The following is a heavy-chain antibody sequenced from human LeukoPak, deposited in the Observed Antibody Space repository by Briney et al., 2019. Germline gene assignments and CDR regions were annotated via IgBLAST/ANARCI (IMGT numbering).Heavy chain of an antibody. Sequence: SETLSLTCTVSGGSVSSGSYYWSWIRQPPGKGLEWIGYIYYSGSTNYNPSLKSRVTISVDTSKNQFSLKLSSVTAADTAVYYCARGLAVVTATRSAFDYWGQGTLVTVSS. V-gene: IGHV4-61*01. D-gene: IGHD2-21*02. CDR2: IYYSGST. J-gene: IGHJ4*02. CDR1: GGSVSSGSYY. CDR3: ARGLAVVTATRSAFDY.